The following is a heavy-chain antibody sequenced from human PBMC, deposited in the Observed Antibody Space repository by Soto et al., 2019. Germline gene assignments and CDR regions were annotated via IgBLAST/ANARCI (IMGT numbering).Heavy chain of an antibody. V-gene: IGHV4-34*01. CDR1: GGSFSGYY. Sequence: QVQLQQWGAGLLKPSETLSLTCAVYGGSFSGYYWSWIRQPPGKGLEWIGEINHSGSTNYNPYLKSRVTISVDTSKNQFSLKLSSVTAADTAVYYCARGGPILTGYFDYWGQGTLVTVSS. CDR2: INHSGST. J-gene: IGHJ4*02. D-gene: IGHD3-9*01. CDR3: ARGGPILTGYFDY.